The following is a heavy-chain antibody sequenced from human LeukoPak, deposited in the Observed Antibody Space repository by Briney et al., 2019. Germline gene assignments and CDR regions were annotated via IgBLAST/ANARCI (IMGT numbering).Heavy chain of an antibody. CDR1: GYTFTSYA. CDR3: ARVRAVAAEFDY. J-gene: IGHJ4*02. V-gene: IGHV1-3*01. Sequence: ASVKVSCKASGYTFTSYAMHWVRQAPGQRLEWMGWINAGNGNTKYSQKFQGRVTITRDTSASTAYMELRSLRSEDTAVYYCARVRAVAAEFDYWGQGTLATVSS. D-gene: IGHD6-19*01. CDR2: INAGNGNT.